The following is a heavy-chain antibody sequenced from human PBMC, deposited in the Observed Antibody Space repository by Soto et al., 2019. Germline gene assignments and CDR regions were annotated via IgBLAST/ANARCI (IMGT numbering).Heavy chain of an antibody. Sequence: RASVKVSCKASGYTFPSYGISWVRQAPGQGLEWMGWISAYNGNTNYAQKLQGRVTMTTDTSTSTAYMELRSLRSDDTAVYYCARNDAVVPALRWFDPWGQGTLVTVSS. D-gene: IGHD2-2*01. CDR3: ARNDAVVPALRWFDP. CDR1: GYTFPSYG. CDR2: ISAYNGNT. V-gene: IGHV1-18*04. J-gene: IGHJ5*02.